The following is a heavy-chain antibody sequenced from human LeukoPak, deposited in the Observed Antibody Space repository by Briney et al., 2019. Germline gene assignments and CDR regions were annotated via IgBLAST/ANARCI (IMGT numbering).Heavy chain of an antibody. Sequence: TVKVSCKTSGGIFRSYGLDWVRQAPGQGLEWTGGFIPILGTPKYAQNLQGRVTITADESTSTGYMELSSLRYEDTAVYYCARGLYCSSSTSCYDYGMDVWGQGTTVTVSS. CDR1: GGIFRSYG. CDR3: ARGLYCSSSTSCYDYGMDV. V-gene: IGHV1-69*13. D-gene: IGHD2-2*01. J-gene: IGHJ6*02. CDR2: FIPILGTP.